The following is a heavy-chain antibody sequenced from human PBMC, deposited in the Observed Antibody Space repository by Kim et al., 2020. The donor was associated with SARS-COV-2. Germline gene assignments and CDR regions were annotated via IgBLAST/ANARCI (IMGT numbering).Heavy chain of an antibody. Sequence: DSVKGRFTLSRDNAKNSLYLQRNSLRAEDTALYYCAKTITNYDFWSGYGYWGQGTLVTVSS. V-gene: IGHV3-9*01. D-gene: IGHD3-3*01. CDR3: AKTITNYDFWSGYGY. J-gene: IGHJ4*02.